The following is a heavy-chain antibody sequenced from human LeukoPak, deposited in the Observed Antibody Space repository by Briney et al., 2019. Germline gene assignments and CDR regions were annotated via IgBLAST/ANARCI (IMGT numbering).Heavy chain of an antibody. Sequence: SETLSLTCAVYGGSFSGYYWSWIRQPPGKGLEWIGEINHSGRTNYNPSLKSRVTISVDTSKNQFSLKLSSVTAADTAVYYCAAGELLSQFDYWGQGTLVTVSS. V-gene: IGHV4-34*01. D-gene: IGHD3-10*01. CDR1: GGSFSGYY. CDR2: INHSGRT. CDR3: AAGELLSQFDY. J-gene: IGHJ4*02.